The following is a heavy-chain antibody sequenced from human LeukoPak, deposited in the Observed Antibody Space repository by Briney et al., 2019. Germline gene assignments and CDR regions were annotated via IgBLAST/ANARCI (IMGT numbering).Heavy chain of an antibody. D-gene: IGHD3-16*01. Sequence: GGSLRLSCAVSGFTFSRYWMSWVRQAPGKGLECVANIKMDGSEKHYADSVKGRFTISRDNAMSSLYVEMNTLRAEDTAVYYCARGGNYALDAFDMWGQGTMVTVSS. V-gene: IGHV3-7*05. CDR3: ARGGNYALDAFDM. CDR2: IKMDGSEK. CDR1: GFTFSRYW. J-gene: IGHJ3*02.